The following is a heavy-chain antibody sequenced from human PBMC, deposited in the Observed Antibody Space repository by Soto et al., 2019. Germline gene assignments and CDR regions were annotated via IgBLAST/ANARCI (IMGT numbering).Heavy chain of an antibody. J-gene: IGHJ6*04. CDR3: AKRPKAGCAVDG. D-gene: IGHD2-8*01. CDR1: GFTFSSYS. V-gene: IGHV3-23*01. Sequence: EVQVSESGGGLVQPGGSLRLSCAASGFTFSSYSMSWVRHAPGKGLVWVSAINPSGDRTYYADSVKGRLTISRDNSKHTFYLQMDSLRAEDTAIYYCAKRPKAGCAVDGWGKGTTVTVSS. CDR2: INPSGDRT.